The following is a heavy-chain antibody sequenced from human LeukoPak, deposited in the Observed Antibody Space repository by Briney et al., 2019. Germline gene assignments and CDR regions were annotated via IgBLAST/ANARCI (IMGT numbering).Heavy chain of an antibody. V-gene: IGHV3-30*18. Sequence: GGSLRLSCAASGFSFISYGMHWVRQAPGKGLEWVGVISDDGRRKDYADSVKGRFTISRDNSKDTLYLQKNSLRAEDTAVYYCAKRPSDYGDYVIYFDYWGQGTLVTVSS. CDR2: ISDDGRRK. CDR1: GFSFISYG. D-gene: IGHD4-17*01. J-gene: IGHJ4*02. CDR3: AKRPSDYGDYVIYFDY.